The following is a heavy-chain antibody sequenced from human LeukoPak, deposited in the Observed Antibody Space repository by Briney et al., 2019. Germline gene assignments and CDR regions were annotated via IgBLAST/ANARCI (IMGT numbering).Heavy chain of an antibody. CDR1: GYTFTSYY. CDR3: ARPHYSGYDPGYFDY. CDR2: INPSGGST. V-gene: IGHV1-46*01. Sequence: EAPVKVSCKASGYTFTSYYMHWVRQAPGQGLEWMGIINPSGGSTSYAQKFQGRVTMTRDTSTSTVYMELSSLRSEDTAVYYCARPHYSGYDPGYFDYWGQGTLVTVSS. D-gene: IGHD5-12*01. J-gene: IGHJ4*02.